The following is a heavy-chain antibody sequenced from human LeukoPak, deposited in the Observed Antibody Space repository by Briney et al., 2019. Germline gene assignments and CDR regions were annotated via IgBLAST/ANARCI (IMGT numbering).Heavy chain of an antibody. V-gene: IGHV3-23*01. CDR2: ISGSGGST. D-gene: IGHD1-1*01. CDR3: ARDHERIWDY. J-gene: IGHJ4*02. CDR1: GFTFSSYA. Sequence: GGSLRLSCAASGFTFSSYAMSWVRQAPGKGLEWVSAISGSGGSTYYADSVKGRFTISRDNAKNSLYLQMNSLRAEDTAVYYCARDHERIWDYWGQGTLVTVSS.